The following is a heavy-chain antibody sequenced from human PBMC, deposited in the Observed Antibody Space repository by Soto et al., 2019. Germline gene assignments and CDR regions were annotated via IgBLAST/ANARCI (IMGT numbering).Heavy chain of an antibody. CDR3: AKAHYGSGNYYIEY. CDR1: GFTFSSYG. V-gene: IGHV3-33*06. J-gene: IGHJ4*02. CDR2: IWYDGSNT. D-gene: IGHD3-10*01. Sequence: SLRLSCAASGFTFSSYGMHWVRQAPGKGLEWVAVIWYDGSNTYYADSVKGRFTISRDNSKNTLYLQMNSLRDDDTAVYYCAKAHYGSGNYYIEYWGQGTLVTVSS.